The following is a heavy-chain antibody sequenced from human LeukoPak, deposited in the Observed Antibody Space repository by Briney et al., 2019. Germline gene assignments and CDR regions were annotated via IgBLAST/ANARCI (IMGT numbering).Heavy chain of an antibody. CDR2: INAGNGNT. CDR1: GYTFTGYY. V-gene: IGHV1-3*01. D-gene: IGHD3-22*01. Sequence: ASVKVSCKASGYTFTGYYMHWVRQAPGQRLEWMGWINAGNGNTKYSQKFQGRVTITRDTSASTAYMELSSLRSEDTAVYYCARADGGYYDSSGDYWGQGTLVTVSS. J-gene: IGHJ4*02. CDR3: ARADGGYYDSSGDY.